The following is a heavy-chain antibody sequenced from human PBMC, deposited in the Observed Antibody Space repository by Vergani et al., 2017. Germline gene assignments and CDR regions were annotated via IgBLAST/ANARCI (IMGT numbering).Heavy chain of an antibody. CDR3: AKDLRPKGYYFDY. Sequence: QLQLQESGPGLVKPSETLSLTCTVSGGSISSSSYYWGWIRQPPGKGLEWIGSIYYSGSTYYNPSLKSRVTISVDTSKNQFSLKLSSVTAADTAVYYCAKDLRPKGYYFDYWGQGTLVTVSS. V-gene: IGHV4-39*02. CDR2: IYYSGST. J-gene: IGHJ4*02. CDR1: GGSISSSSYY.